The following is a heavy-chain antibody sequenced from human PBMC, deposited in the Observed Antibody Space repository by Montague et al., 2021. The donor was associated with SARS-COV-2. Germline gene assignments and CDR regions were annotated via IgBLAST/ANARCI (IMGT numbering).Heavy chain of an antibody. V-gene: IGHV4-31*03. J-gene: IGHJ4*02. D-gene: IGHD3-10*01. CDR3: VTRPPVGTGPFDY. CDR2: IDYSGST. Sequence: TLSLTCTVSGASISTGPFYWSWIRQYPGKGLEWIGYIDYSGSTYYNPSLKSRITMSVDPSKNQLSLTLSSVTAADTAIYYCVTRPPVGTGPFDYWGQGTLVTVSS. CDR1: GASISTGPFY.